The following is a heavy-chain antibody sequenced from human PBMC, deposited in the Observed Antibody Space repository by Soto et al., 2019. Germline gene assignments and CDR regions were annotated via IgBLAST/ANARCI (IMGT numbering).Heavy chain of an antibody. V-gene: IGHV3-30-3*01. CDR1: GFTFSSHA. CDR3: ARDLGIFGVVPAEGMDV. D-gene: IGHD3-3*01. CDR2: ISYDGNIK. J-gene: IGHJ6*02. Sequence: QVQLVESGGGVVQPGRSLRLSCAASGFTFSSHAMYWVRQAPGKGLEWVAVISYDGNIKYSADSVKGRFTISRDNSKNTLYLQMISLRAEDTAVYYCARDLGIFGVVPAEGMDVWGQGTTVTVSS.